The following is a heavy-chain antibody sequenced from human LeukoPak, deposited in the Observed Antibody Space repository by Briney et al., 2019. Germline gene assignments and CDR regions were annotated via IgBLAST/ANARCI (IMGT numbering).Heavy chain of an antibody. CDR3: ARVWATYYDILTGYYCDY. CDR1: GYTFTGYY. J-gene: IGHJ4*02. D-gene: IGHD3-9*01. CDR2: INPNSGGT. V-gene: IGHV1-2*02. Sequence: ASVKVSCKASGYTFTGYYMHWVRQAPGQGLEWMGWINPNSGGTNYAQKLQGRVTMTTDTSTSTAYMELRSLRSDDTAVYYCARVWATYYDILTGYYCDYWGQGTLVTVSS.